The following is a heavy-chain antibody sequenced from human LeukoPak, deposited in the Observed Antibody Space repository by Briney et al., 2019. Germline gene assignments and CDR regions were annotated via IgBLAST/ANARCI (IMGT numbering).Heavy chain of an antibody. CDR1: GGSFSGYY. V-gene: IGHV4-34*01. CDR3: ARFNYYGSGSYTYYYYYMDV. CDR2: INHSGST. Sequence: SETLSLTCAVYGGSFSGYYWSWIRQPPGKGLEWIGEINHSGSTNYNPSLKSRVTMSVDTSKNQFSLKLSSVTAADTAVYYCARFNYYGSGSYTYYYYYMDVWGKGTTVTVSS. D-gene: IGHD3-10*01. J-gene: IGHJ6*03.